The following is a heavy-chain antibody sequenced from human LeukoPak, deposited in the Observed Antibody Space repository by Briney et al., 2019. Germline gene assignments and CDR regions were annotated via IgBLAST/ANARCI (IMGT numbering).Heavy chain of an antibody. CDR3: ALVGNYYGSGSYQQP. V-gene: IGHV1-46*01. J-gene: IGHJ5*02. Sequence: ASVKVSCKASGYTFTSYYMHWVRQAPGQGLEWMGIINPSGGSTSYAQKFQGRVTITRDTSASTAYMELSSLRSEDTAVYYCALVGNYYGSGSYQQPWGQGTLVTVSS. CDR2: INPSGGST. CDR1: GYTFTSYY. D-gene: IGHD3-10*01.